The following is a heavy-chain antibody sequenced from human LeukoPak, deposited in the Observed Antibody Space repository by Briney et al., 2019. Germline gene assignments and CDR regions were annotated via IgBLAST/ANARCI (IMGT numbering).Heavy chain of an antibody. CDR3: ARMSTYRYGSGSSSDQYYFDF. CDR1: GGSISSDDKY. D-gene: IGHD3-10*01. CDR2: IYHSGST. J-gene: IGHJ4*02. V-gene: IGHV4-30-2*01. Sequence: SETLSLTCTGSGGSISSDDKYWSWIRQPPGKGLEWIGNIYHSGSTNYNPSLKSRVTISVDRSKNQFSLKVNSVTAADTAVYYCARMSTYRYGSGSSSDQYYFDFWDQGTLVTVSS.